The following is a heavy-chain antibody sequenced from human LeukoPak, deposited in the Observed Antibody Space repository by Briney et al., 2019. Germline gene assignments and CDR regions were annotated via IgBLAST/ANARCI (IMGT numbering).Heavy chain of an antibody. Sequence: GGSLRLSCAASGFTFSSYNMNWVRQAPGKGLEWVSSISSSSSYIYYADSVKGRFTISRDNAKNSLYLQMNSLRAEDTAVYYCARALLYPRDGYNWVYWGQGTLVTVSS. D-gene: IGHD5-24*01. J-gene: IGHJ4*02. CDR1: GFTFSSYN. V-gene: IGHV3-21*01. CDR3: ARALLYPRDGYNWVY. CDR2: ISSSSSYI.